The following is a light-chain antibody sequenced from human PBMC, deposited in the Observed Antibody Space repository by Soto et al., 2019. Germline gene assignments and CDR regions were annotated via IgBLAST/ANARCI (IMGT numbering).Light chain of an antibody. CDR3: SSYTSNGTYV. CDR2: DDS. J-gene: IGLJ1*01. Sequence: QSALTQPASVSGSPGQSITVSCTGTSSDVGGYDYVSWYQQYPGKAPKFMIYDDSNRPSGISSRSSGSKSANTASLTISGHKAEDEADYYCSSYTSNGTYVFGTGTKVTVL. CDR1: SSDVGGYDY. V-gene: IGLV2-14*01.